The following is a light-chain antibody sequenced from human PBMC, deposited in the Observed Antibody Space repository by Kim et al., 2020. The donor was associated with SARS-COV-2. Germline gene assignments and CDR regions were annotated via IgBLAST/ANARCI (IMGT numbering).Light chain of an antibody. CDR1: QSINSW. Sequence: SASVGYRVTITCRASQSINSWLAWYQQKPGKVPKLMIYKASSLESGVPSRFSGGGSGTEFTLTISSLEPDDFATYYCQQYNSYSLTFGGGTKVEIK. J-gene: IGKJ4*01. CDR3: QQYNSYSLT. CDR2: KAS. V-gene: IGKV1-5*03.